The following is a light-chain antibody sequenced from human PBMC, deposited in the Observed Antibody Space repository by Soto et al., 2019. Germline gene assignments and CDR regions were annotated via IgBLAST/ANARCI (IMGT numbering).Light chain of an antibody. V-gene: IGKV1-5*03. CDR2: KAS. J-gene: IGKJ5*01. CDR1: QSISSW. CDR3: QQYNNDLIT. Sequence: DIQMTQFPSTLSASVGDRVTITCRASQSISSWLAWYQQKPGKAPKVLIYKASILESGVPSRFSGSGSGTEFTLTISSLQPDDFATDYCQQYNNDLITFGQGTRLEIK.